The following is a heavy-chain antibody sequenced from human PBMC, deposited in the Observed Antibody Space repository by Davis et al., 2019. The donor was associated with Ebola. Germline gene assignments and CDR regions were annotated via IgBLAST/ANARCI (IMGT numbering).Heavy chain of an antibody. CDR3: ARLGSVVGATWEVDGMDV. J-gene: IGHJ6*04. CDR1: GFTFSSYS. D-gene: IGHD1-26*01. CDR2: ISSSSSYI. Sequence: GESLKISCAASGFTFSSYSMNWVRQAPGKGLEWVSSISSSSSYIYYADSVKGRFTISRDNAKNSLYLQINSLRAEDTAMYYCARLGSVVGATWEVDGMDVWGKGTTVTVSS. V-gene: IGHV3-21*04.